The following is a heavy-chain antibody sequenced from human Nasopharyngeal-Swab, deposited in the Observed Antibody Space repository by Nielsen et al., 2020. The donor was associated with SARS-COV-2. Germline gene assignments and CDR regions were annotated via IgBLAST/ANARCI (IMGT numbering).Heavy chain of an antibody. CDR2: IKQDGSEK. J-gene: IGHJ6*02. CDR3: ARDLHCSGGSCYSYGMDV. V-gene: IGHV3-7*01. CDR1: GFTFSSYW. D-gene: IGHD2-15*01. Sequence: GESLKISCAASGFTFSSYWMSWVRQAPGKGLEWVANIKQDGSEKYYVDSVKGRFTISRDNAKNSLYLQMNSLRAEDTAVYHCARDLHCSGGSCYSYGMDVWGQGTTVTVSS.